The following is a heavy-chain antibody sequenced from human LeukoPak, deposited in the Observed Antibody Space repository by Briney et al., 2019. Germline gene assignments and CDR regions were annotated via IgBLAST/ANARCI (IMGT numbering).Heavy chain of an antibody. CDR2: IKKDGSEK. CDR3: ARDLSGVTGYTYGRGIDY. CDR1: GFTFSSYW. J-gene: IGHJ4*02. Sequence: GGSLRLSCAASGFTFSSYWISWVRQAPGKGLEWVANIKKDGSEKYYVDSVKGRFTISRDNAKTSLYLQMNSLRAEDTAVYYCARDLSGVTGYTYGRGIDYWGQGTLVTVSS. D-gene: IGHD5-18*01. V-gene: IGHV3-7*01.